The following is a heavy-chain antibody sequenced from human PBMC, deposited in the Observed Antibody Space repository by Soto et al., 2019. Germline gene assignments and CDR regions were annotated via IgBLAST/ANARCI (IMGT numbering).Heavy chain of an antibody. Sequence: EVQLVESGGGLVQPGGSLRLSCAASGFTFTNYWMHWVRQAPGKGLQWVARVDGEGSGTSYADSVKGRFTISRDNAKNTLSLHMNSLRAADTAVSYCGSVFEHWGWGTLVTVSS. D-gene: IGHD1-26*01. J-gene: IGHJ4*02. CDR1: GFTFTNYW. CDR3: GSVFEH. CDR2: VDGEGSGT. V-gene: IGHV3-74*01.